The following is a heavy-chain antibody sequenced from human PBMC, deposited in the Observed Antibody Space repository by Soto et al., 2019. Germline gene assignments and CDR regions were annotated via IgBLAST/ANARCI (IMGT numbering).Heavy chain of an antibody. Sequence: ASVKVSCKASGGTFSSYAISWVRQAPGQGLEWMGGISPNNGTTNYAQKFQGRVTMTTDTSTSTAYMELRSLRSDDTAVYYCARDRARREGYDYIWGSYRPHFDYWGQGTLVTVSS. D-gene: IGHD3-16*02. CDR3: ARDRARREGYDYIWGSYRPHFDY. J-gene: IGHJ4*02. CDR2: ISPNNGTT. CDR1: GGTFSSYA. V-gene: IGHV1-18*01.